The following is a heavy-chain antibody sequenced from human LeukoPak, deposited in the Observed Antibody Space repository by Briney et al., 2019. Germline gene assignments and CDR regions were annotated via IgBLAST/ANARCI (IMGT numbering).Heavy chain of an antibody. D-gene: IGHD3-16*02. J-gene: IGHJ4*02. CDR2: XXXXGSNK. CDR1: GFTFSSYA. Sequence: GRSLRLSCAASGFTFSSYAMHWVRQAPGKGLXXXXXXXXXGSNKYYADSVKGRFTISRDNSKNTLYLQMNSLRAEDTAVYYCARDLSDYVWGSYRWNYFDYWGQGTLVTVSS. V-gene: IGHV3-30-3*01. CDR3: ARDLSDYVWGSYRWNYFDY.